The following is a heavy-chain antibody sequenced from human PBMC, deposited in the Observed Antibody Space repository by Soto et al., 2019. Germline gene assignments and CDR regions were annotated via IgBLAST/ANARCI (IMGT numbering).Heavy chain of an antibody. CDR2: ISRGGDT. Sequence: PGGSLRLSCAASGFAFSTFALSWVRQAPGKGLEWISAISRGGDTDYADAVKGRFTISRDNSKNTLYLQMNSLRAGDTAVYYCAGHGYSSQDYWGHGTLVTVSS. J-gene: IGHJ4*01. CDR3: AGHGYSSQDY. V-gene: IGHV3-23*01. D-gene: IGHD5-18*01. CDR1: GFAFSTFA.